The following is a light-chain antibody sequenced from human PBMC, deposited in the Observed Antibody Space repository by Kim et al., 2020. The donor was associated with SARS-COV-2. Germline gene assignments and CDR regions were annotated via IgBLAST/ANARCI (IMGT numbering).Light chain of an antibody. V-gene: IGLV2-14*01. CDR2: DVS. Sequence: QSALTQTASVSGSPGQSITISCTGTSSDVGGYNYVSWYQQHPGKAPKLMIYDVSKRPSGVSNRFSGSKSGNTASLTISGLQAEDEADYYCSSYTSSSRVFGCGTQLTVL. CDR1: SSDVGGYNY. J-gene: IGLJ3*02. CDR3: SSYTSSSRV.